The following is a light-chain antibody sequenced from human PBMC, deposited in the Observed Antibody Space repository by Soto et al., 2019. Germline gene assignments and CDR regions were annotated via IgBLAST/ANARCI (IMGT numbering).Light chain of an antibody. CDR2: KDR. V-gene: IGLV3-25*03. CDR1: TLPRQY. J-gene: IGLJ2*01. CDR3: QSADSSGTYEAHVV. Sequence: SYELTQPPSVSVSPGQTARIACSGDTLPRQYAYWYQQKPGQAPVLVIYKDRERPSGIPERFSGSSSGPTVTLTISGVQAEDEADYYCQSADSSGTYEAHVVFGGGTKLTVL.